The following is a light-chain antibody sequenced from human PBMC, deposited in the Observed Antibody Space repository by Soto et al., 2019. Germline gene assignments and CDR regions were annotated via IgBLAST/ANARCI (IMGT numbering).Light chain of an antibody. Sequence: QSVLPQPPSVYGAPGQRVTISCTGSSSKIGAGYDVHWYQQLPGTAPKLLIYGNSNRPSGVPDRFSGSKSGTSAALAITGLRGEDEADYYCQSYDSSLSGWVFGGGTKLTVL. J-gene: IGLJ3*02. CDR1: SSKIGAGYD. CDR2: GNS. V-gene: IGLV1-40*01. CDR3: QSYDSSLSGWV.